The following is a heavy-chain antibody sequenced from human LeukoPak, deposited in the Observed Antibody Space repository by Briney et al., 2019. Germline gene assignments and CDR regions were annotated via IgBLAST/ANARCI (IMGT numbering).Heavy chain of an antibody. V-gene: IGHV3-7*03. CDR2: IKPDGSAK. Sequence: GGSLRLSCAASGFTFGSHWMSWVRQAPGKGLEWVANIKPDGSAKYYVDSVKGRFTISRDNAKNSLYLQMNSLRVEDTAVYNCAREPWGYSCIDYWGRGTLVTVSS. CDR3: AREPWGYSCIDY. CDR1: GFTFGSHW. D-gene: IGHD4-11*01. J-gene: IGHJ4*02.